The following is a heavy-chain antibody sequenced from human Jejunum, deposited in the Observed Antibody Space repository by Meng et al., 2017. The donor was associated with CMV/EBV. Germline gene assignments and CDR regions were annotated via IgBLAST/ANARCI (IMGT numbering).Heavy chain of an antibody. J-gene: IGHJ4*02. Sequence: LRLSCASSGFTFSNYYMSWIRQAPGKGLEWLSYIGNGGSTIYYADSVKGRFTISRDNPKNSLYLQMNSLRAEDTAVYYCARGWDFDYWGQGTLVTVSS. CDR2: IGNGGSTI. CDR1: GFTFSNYY. V-gene: IGHV3-11*01. D-gene: IGHD1-26*01. CDR3: ARGWDFDY.